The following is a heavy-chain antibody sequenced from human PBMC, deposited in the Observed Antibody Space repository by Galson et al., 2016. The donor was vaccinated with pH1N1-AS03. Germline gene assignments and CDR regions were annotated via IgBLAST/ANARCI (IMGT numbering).Heavy chain of an antibody. Sequence: ETLSLTCTVSGGSISGYYWTWFRQPPGEGLEWIGHVPSTGTTNYNPSLESRFTISKDNAQTSLYLQMNSLSAADTAVYYCADVGATILWGQGTLVTVSS. V-gene: IGHV4-59*03. CDR1: GGSISGYY. J-gene: IGHJ1*01. CDR2: VPSTGTT. CDR3: ADVGATIL. D-gene: IGHD1-26*01.